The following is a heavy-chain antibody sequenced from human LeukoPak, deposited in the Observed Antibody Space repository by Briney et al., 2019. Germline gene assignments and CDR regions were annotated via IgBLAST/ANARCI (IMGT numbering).Heavy chain of an antibody. CDR1: GGSISSYY. V-gene: IGHV4-59*01. CDR2: IYYSGST. CDR3: ARRNGDYGDAFDI. D-gene: IGHD4-17*01. J-gene: IGHJ3*02. Sequence: KPSETPSLTCTVSGGSISSYYWSWIRQPPGKGLEWIGYIYYSGSTNYNPSLKSRVTISVDTSKNQFSLKLSSVTAADTAVYYCARRNGDYGDAFDIWGQGTMVTVLS.